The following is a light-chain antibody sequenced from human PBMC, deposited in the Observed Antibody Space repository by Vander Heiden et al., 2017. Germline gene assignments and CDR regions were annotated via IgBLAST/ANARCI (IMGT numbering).Light chain of an antibody. Sequence: DIQMTQSPSSLSASVGDRVTITCRASQSISSYLNWYQQKPGKAPKLLIYAASSLQRGVPSRFSGSGYGKDFTLTISSRQPEDFATYYCQQTDSNPLWTFGQGTKVEIK. CDR1: QSISSY. J-gene: IGKJ1*01. CDR3: QQTDSNPLWT. CDR2: AAS. V-gene: IGKV1-39*01.